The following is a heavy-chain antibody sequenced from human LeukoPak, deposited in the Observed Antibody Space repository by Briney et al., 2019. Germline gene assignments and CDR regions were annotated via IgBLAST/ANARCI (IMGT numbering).Heavy chain of an antibody. CDR1: GFTFSNAW. J-gene: IGHJ4*02. CDR3: AIIHPYTSGWYGYFDY. D-gene: IGHD6-19*01. Sequence: GGSLRLSCAASGFTFSNAWMTWVRQAQGKGLEWVGRIKSKTDRGTTDYAAPVKGRFNISRDDSKNTLYLQMNSLKTEDTAVYYCAIIHPYTSGWYGYFDYWGQGTLVTVSS. V-gene: IGHV3-15*01. CDR2: IKSKTDRGTT.